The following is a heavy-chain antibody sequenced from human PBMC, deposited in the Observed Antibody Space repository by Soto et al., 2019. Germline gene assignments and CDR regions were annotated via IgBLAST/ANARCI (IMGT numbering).Heavy chain of an antibody. CDR3: ARSGCSYGRFDY. V-gene: IGHV1-18*01. CDR2: ISAYNGNT. CDR1: GYTFTSYG. J-gene: IGHJ4*02. Sequence: QVQLVQSGAEVKKPGASVKVSCKASGYTFTSYGISWVRQAPGQGLEWMGWISAYNGNTNYAQKLQGRVTMTRDTATSTAYMERRSLRSDDTAIYYCARSGCSYGRFDYWGQGTLVTVSS. D-gene: IGHD2-15*01.